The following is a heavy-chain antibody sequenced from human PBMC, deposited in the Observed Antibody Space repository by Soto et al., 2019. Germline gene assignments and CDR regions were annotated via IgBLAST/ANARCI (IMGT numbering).Heavy chain of an antibody. CDR1: GFLFSSYW. Sequence: EVQLVESGGGLVQPGGSLRLSCAASGFLFSSYWMHWVRQAPGRGLVWVSRINSDGSTTDYAESVKGRFTISRDNAKNTRFLQMNSLRAEDRAVYFCARGRPFDYWGQGTLVTVSS. V-gene: IGHV3-74*01. J-gene: IGHJ4*02. CDR2: INSDGSTT. CDR3: ARGRPFDY.